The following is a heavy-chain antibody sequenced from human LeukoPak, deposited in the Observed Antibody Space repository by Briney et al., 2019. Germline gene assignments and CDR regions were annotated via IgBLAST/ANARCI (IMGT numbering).Heavy chain of an antibody. CDR1: GFTFSNAW. J-gene: IGHJ5*02. Sequence: GGSLRLSCAASGFTFSNAWMSWVRQAPGKGLEWVGRIKSKTDGGTTDYAAPVKGRFTISRDDSKNTLYLQMNSLKTEDTAVYYCTTALWFGESSRFDPWGQGTLVTVSS. V-gene: IGHV3-15*01. D-gene: IGHD3-10*01. CDR3: TTALWFGESSRFDP. CDR2: IKSKTDGGTT.